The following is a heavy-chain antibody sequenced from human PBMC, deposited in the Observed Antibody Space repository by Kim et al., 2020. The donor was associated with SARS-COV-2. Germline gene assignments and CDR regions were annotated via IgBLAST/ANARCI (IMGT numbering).Heavy chain of an antibody. Sequence: NPSLKSRVTISVDTSKNQFSLKLSSVTAADTAVYYCARGAEWLRLGYFQHWGQGTLVTVSS. D-gene: IGHD5-12*01. V-gene: IGHV4-34*01. CDR3: ARGAEWLRLGYFQH. J-gene: IGHJ1*01.